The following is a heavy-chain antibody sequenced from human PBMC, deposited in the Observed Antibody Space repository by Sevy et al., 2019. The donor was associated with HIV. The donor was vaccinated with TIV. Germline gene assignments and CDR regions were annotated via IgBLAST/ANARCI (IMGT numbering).Heavy chain of an antibody. CDR3: TAGPVSF. CDR1: GFTFSNAW. V-gene: IGHV3-15*01. J-gene: IGHJ4*02. Sequence: GGSLRLSCTASGFTFSNAWMTWVRQTPERGLEWIALIKPITDAGKTDYAAPVQGRFTISRDDSKNTEYLQLNSQKTEDTAVYYCTAGPVSFWGQGTLVSVSS. CDR2: IKPITDAGKT. D-gene: IGHD3-16*01.